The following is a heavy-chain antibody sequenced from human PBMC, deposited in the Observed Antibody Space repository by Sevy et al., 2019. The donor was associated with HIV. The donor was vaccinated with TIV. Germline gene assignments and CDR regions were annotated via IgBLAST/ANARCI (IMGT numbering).Heavy chain of an antibody. D-gene: IGHD1-26*01. CDR3: ASDRLELLTTPNYYYCGMDV. V-gene: IGHV3-30*04. Sequence: GGSLRLSCAASGFTFSSYAMHWVRQAPGKGLEWVAVISYDGSNKYYADSVKGRFTISRDNSKNTLYLQMNSLRAEDTAVYYCASDRLELLTTPNYYYCGMDVWGQGTTVTVSS. CDR1: GFTFSSYA. J-gene: IGHJ6*02. CDR2: ISYDGSNK.